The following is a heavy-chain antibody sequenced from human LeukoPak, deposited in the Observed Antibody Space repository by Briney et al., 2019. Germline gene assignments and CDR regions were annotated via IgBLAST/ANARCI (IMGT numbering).Heavy chain of an antibody. CDR2: ISAYSGNT. J-gene: IGHJ4*02. CDR1: GGTFSSYA. D-gene: IGHD3-3*01. Sequence: WASVKVSCKASGGTFSSYAISWVRQAPGQGLEWMGWISAYSGNTNYAQKLQGRVTMTTDTSTSTAYMELRSLRSDDTAVYYCARDWYYDFWSGYYGFDYWGQGTLVTVSS. V-gene: IGHV1-18*01. CDR3: ARDWYYDFWSGYYGFDY.